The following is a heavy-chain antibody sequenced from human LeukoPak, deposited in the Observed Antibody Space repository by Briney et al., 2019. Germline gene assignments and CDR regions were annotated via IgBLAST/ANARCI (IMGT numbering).Heavy chain of an antibody. J-gene: IGHJ4*01. CDR2: ISTYNGNT. CDR3: ARDEDYGISVNVDY. D-gene: IGHD4-17*01. CDR1: GYSFVLYG. V-gene: IGHV1-18*01. Sequence: ASVKVSCKASGYSFVLYGISWVRQAPGQGPEWMGWISTYNGNTKYAQKFQGRVTMTTDTSTSTAYMELRSLRSDDTAVYYCARDEDYGISVNVDYWGQGTLVAVSS.